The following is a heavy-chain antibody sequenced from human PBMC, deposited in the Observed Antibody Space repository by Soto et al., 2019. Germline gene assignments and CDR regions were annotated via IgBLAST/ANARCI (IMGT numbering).Heavy chain of an antibody. CDR2: IIPIFGTA. CDR3: ARRYCSSTSCPENWFDP. D-gene: IGHD2-2*01. J-gene: IGHJ5*02. Sequence: RASVKVSCKASGGTFGSYAISWVRQAPGQGLEWMGGIIPIFGTANYAQKFQGRVTITADESTSTAYMELSSLRSEDTAVYYCARRYCSSTSCPENWFDPWGQGTLVTVSS. CDR1: GGTFGSYA. V-gene: IGHV1-69*13.